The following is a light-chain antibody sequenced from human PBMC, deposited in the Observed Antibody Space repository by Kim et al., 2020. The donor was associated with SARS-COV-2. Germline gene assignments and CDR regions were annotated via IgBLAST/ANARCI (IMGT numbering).Light chain of an antibody. J-gene: IGKJ2*01. V-gene: IGKV1-33*01. CDR1: QDISSY. CDR2: DAS. Sequence: DIQMTQSPSSLSASVGDRVTITCQASQDISSYLNWYQHKPGKAPKLLIYDASNLEAGVPSRFSGSGSGTDFTFTISSLQPEDIATYYCQQYDNLPYTFGQGTKLEI. CDR3: QQYDNLPYT.